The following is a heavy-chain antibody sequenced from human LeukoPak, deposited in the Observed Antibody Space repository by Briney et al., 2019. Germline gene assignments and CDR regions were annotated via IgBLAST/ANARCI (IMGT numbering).Heavy chain of an antibody. D-gene: IGHD6-13*01. Sequence: RGSLRLSCAASGFTFNSYVMSWVRQAPGKGLEWVSAISGSGGNTYYADSVKGRITISRDNSKNTLYLQVNSLRAEDTAVYYCAKTGYSSTWYGGGQDYWGQGTLVTVSS. CDR2: ISGSGGNT. J-gene: IGHJ4*02. V-gene: IGHV3-23*01. CDR1: GFTFNSYV. CDR3: AKTGYSSTWYGGGQDY.